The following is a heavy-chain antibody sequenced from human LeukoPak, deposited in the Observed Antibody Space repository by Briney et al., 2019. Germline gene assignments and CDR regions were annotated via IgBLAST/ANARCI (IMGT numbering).Heavy chain of an antibody. D-gene: IGHD3-3*01. CDR1: GGSISSGDYY. CDR3: ARDFWSGYSHWYFDL. Sequence: PSETLSLTCTVSGGSISSGDYYWSWIRQPPGKGLEWIGYIYYSGSTYYNPSLKSRVTISVDTSKNQFSLKLTSATAADTAVYYCARDFWSGYSHWYFDLWGRGTLVTVSS. J-gene: IGHJ2*01. CDR2: IYYSGST. V-gene: IGHV4-30-4*08.